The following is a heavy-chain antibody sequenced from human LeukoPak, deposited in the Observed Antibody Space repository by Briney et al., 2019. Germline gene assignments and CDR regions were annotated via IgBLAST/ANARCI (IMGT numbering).Heavy chain of an antibody. CDR1: GGSFSGYY. J-gene: IGHJ3*02. Sequence: PSETLSLTCAVYGGSFSGYYWSWIRQPPGKGLEWIGEINHSGSTNYNPSLKSRVTISVDTSKNQFSLKLSSVTAADTAVYYCATGTPYCTNGVCYTEGAFDIWGQGTMVTVSS. D-gene: IGHD2-8*01. V-gene: IGHV4-34*01. CDR2: INHSGST. CDR3: ATGTPYCTNGVCYTEGAFDI.